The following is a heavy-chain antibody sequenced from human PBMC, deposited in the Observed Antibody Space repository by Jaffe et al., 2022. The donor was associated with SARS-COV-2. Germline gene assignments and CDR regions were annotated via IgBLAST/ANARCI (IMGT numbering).Heavy chain of an antibody. J-gene: IGHJ6*02. CDR1: GFTFSSYW. Sequence: EVQLVESGGGLVQPGGSLRLSCAASGFTFSSYWMSWVRQAPGKGLEWVANIKQDGSEKYYVDSVKGRFTISRDNAKNSLYLQMNSLRAEDTAVYYCARGKDYYYYGMDVWGQGTTVTVSS. CDR3: ARGKDYYYYGMDV. V-gene: IGHV3-7*01. CDR2: IKQDGSEK.